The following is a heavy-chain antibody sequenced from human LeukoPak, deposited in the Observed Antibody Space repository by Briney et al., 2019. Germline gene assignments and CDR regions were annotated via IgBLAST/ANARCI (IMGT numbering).Heavy chain of an antibody. V-gene: IGHV4-59*01. Sequence: SETLSLTCTVSGGSISSYYWSWIRQPPGKGLEWIGYIYYSGSTNYNPSLKSRVTISVDTSKNQFSLKLSSVTAADTAVYYCARRHGSGSYLDYWGQGTLVTVSS. CDR2: IYYSGST. CDR1: GGSISSYY. D-gene: IGHD3-10*01. J-gene: IGHJ4*02. CDR3: ARRHGSGSYLDY.